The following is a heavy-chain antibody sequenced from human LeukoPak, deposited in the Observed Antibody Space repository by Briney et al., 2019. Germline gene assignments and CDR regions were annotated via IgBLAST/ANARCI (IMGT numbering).Heavy chain of an antibody. V-gene: IGHV3-23*01. Sequence: GGSLRLSCEASGFTFNSYAMGWVRQAPGKGLEWVSGIIDSGDITYYANSVKGRFTISRDNSKNTLYLQMNSLRAEDTAVYYCAKLGGQEVYNYYVGVWGKGTTVAVSS. D-gene: IGHD3-16*01. CDR3: AKLGGQEVYNYYVGV. CDR2: IIDSGDIT. CDR1: GFTFNSYA. J-gene: IGHJ6*03.